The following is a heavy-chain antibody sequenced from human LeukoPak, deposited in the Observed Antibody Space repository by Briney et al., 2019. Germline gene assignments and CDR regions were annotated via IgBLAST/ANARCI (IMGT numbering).Heavy chain of an antibody. CDR2: ISGSGRDT. Sequence: GGSLRLSCAASGLTFPRYAFAWVRQAPGRGLQWASGISGSGRDTFYSDSVKGRFTISRDNSKNTHYLQMSSLTAEDTAVYYCAKWGDFWTGLNNWYFELWGRGTLVTVSS. CDR3: AKWGDFWTGLNNWYFEL. CDR1: GLTFPRYA. V-gene: IGHV3-23*01. D-gene: IGHD3/OR15-3a*01. J-gene: IGHJ2*01.